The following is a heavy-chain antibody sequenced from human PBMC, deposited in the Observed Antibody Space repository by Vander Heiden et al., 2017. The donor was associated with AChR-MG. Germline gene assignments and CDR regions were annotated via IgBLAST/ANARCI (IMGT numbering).Heavy chain of an antibody. D-gene: IGHD4-4*01. V-gene: IGHV3-23*01. Sequence: EVQLLESGGGLVQPGGSLRLSCSASGFTFSSYAMSWVRQAPGKGLEWVSAISGSGGSTYYADSVKGRFTISRDNSKNTLYLQMNSLRAEDTAVYYCAKGVRQYWYFDLWGRGTLVTVSS. CDR1: GFTFSSYA. CDR2: ISGSGGST. J-gene: IGHJ2*01. CDR3: AKGVRQYWYFDL.